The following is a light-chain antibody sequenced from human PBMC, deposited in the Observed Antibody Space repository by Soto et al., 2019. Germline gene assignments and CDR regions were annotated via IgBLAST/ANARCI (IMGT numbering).Light chain of an antibody. CDR3: SSYTSTNHVV. V-gene: IGLV2-14*01. CDR2: EVT. J-gene: IGLJ2*01. CDR1: SSDVGGYNY. Sequence: QSVLTQPASVSGSPGQSITISCTGTSSDVGGYNYVSWYQQHPGKAPKLVIYEVTKRPSGVSNRFPGSKSGNTASLTISGLQAEDETDYYCSSYTSTNHVVFGGGTQLTVL.